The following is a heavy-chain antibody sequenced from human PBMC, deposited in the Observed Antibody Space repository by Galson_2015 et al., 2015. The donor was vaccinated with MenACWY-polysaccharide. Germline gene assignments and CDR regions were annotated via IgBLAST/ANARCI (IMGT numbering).Heavy chain of an antibody. D-gene: IGHD4-17*01. J-gene: IGHJ5*01. V-gene: IGHV3-74*01. CDR2: MNSDGGWI. CDR1: GFTFSIYW. CDR3: VRDIPTTVTSSQWFDS. Sequence: SLRLSCAASGFTFSIYWMHWVRQAPGKGLVWVPRMNSDGGWIRYADSVKGRFTMSRDNAKNTLYLQMNSLRAEDTAVYYCVRDIPTTVTSSQWFDSWGQGTLVTVSS.